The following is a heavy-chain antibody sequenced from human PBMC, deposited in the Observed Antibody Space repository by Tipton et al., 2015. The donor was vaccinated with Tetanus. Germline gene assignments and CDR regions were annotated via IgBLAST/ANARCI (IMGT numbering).Heavy chain of an antibody. Sequence: QLVQSGGGVVQPGRSLRLSCAASGFTFSSYGMHWVRQAPGKGLEWVAVIWYDGSNKYYADSVKGRFTISRDNSKNTLYLQMNSLRAEDTAVYYCAKDHKLFCSSTRCSSDWGYWGQGALVTVSS. J-gene: IGHJ4*02. V-gene: IGHV3-33*06. CDR1: GFTFSSYG. CDR3: AKDHKLFCSSTRCSSDWGY. D-gene: IGHD2-2*01. CDR2: IWYDGSNK.